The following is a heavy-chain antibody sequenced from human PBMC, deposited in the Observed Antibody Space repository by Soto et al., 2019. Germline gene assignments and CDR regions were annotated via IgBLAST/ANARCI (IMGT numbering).Heavy chain of an antibody. CDR2: FDPEDGET. Sequence: ASVKVSCKVSGYTLTELSMHWVRQAPGKGLEWMGGFDPEDGETIYAQKFQGRVTMTEDTSTDTAYMELSSLRSEDKAVYYCATERIVGGKNGMDVWGQGTRVAVSS. CDR1: GYTLTELS. D-gene: IGHD1-26*01. CDR3: ATERIVGGKNGMDV. V-gene: IGHV1-24*01. J-gene: IGHJ6*02.